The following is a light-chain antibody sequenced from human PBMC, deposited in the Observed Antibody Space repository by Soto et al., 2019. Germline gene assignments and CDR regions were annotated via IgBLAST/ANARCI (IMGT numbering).Light chain of an antibody. Sequence: EIVWTQSPGTLSLSPGERATLSCRASQSVSTDYLAWYQQKPGQAPRLLIYGASSRATGIPDRFSGTGYWTDFTLTISRLEPEDLSVYYCQEYVTSRTFGQGTKVEIK. V-gene: IGKV3-20*01. CDR1: QSVSTDY. J-gene: IGKJ1*01. CDR3: QEYVTSRT. CDR2: GAS.